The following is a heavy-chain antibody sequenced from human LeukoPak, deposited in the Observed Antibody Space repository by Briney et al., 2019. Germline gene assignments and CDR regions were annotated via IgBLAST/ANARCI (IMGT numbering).Heavy chain of an antibody. CDR3: ARWHTLDV. D-gene: IGHD2-2*02. CDR2: IKQDGSEK. CDR1: GFPLSSYW. V-gene: IGHV3-7*01. Sequence: GRSLRLSCAASGFPLSSYWMSWVRQAPGKGLEWVANIKQDGSEKYFLDSVKGRFTISRDNAKNSLYLQMSSLRGEDTAVYYCARWHTLDVWGQGTTVIVSS. J-gene: IGHJ6*02.